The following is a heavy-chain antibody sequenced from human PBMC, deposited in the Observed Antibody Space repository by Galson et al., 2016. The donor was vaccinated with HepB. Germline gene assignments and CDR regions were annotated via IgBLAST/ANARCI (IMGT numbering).Heavy chain of an antibody. J-gene: IGHJ6*02. V-gene: IGHV6-1*01. CDR1: GDSVSSNSAT. CDR2: TYYRSKWYN. D-gene: IGHD5-12*01. Sequence: AISGDSVSSNSATWNWIRQSPSRGLEWLGRTYYRSKWYNDYALSVKSRITINPDTSKNQFSLQLNSVTPEDTAVYYCARVRSGYSGYANPYYYGMDAWGQGALVTVSS. CDR3: ARVRSGYSGYANPYYYGMDA.